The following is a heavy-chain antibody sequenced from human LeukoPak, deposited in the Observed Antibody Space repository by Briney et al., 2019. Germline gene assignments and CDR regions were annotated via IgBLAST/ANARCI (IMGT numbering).Heavy chain of an antibody. CDR3: ARLRQQWLVNFDY. CDR1: GGSISSSSYY. Sequence: PSETLSLTCTVSGGSISSSSYYWGWIRQPPGKGLEWIGSIYYSGSTYYNPSLKSRVTISVDTSKNQFSLKLSSVTAADTAVYYCARLRQQWLVNFDYWGQGTLVTVSS. CDR2: IYYSGST. D-gene: IGHD6-19*01. J-gene: IGHJ4*02. V-gene: IGHV4-39*01.